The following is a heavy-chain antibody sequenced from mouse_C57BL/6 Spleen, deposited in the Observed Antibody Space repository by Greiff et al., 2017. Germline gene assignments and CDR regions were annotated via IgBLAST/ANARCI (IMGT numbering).Heavy chain of an antibody. CDR1: GYTFTDYY. J-gene: IGHJ2*01. Sequence: EVQLQQSGPVLVKPGASVKMSCKASGYTFTDYYMNWVKQSHGKSLEWIGVINPYNGGTSYNQKFKGKATLTVDKSSSTAYMELNSLTSEDSAVYYYARRGGSSLDDWGQGTTLTVSS. CDR3: ARRGGSSLDD. V-gene: IGHV1-19*01. D-gene: IGHD1-1*01. CDR2: INPYNGGT.